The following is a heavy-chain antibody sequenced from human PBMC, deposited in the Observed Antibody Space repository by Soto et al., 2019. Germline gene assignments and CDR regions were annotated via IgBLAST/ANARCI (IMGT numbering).Heavy chain of an antibody. CDR3: ARKSDSLIDY. V-gene: IGHV3-33*01. CDR2: IWLDGSKK. Sequence: QVQLVESGGGVVQPGRSLRLSCATSGFPFRSYDMHWVRQAPGKGLEWVAVIWLDGSKKYYADSVRGRFTISRDNSNHTVYLEMNSLRAEDSAVYYCARKSDSLIDYWGQGILVTVST. D-gene: IGHD3-22*01. CDR1: GFPFRSYD. J-gene: IGHJ4*02.